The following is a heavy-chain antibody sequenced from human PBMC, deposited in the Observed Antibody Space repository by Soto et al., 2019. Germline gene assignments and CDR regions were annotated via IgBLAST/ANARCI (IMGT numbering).Heavy chain of an antibody. V-gene: IGHV4-4*07. CDR2: IYISGST. CDR3: ARGQRVSDWFDP. D-gene: IGHD6-25*01. Sequence: SETLSLGCTFTGGTISGYYWTWNRQSAGGGRGWIGRIYISGSTNYNPSLKSRVTSSLDTSMNHLSLRLSSVTAADTAVYYCARGQRVSDWFDPWGQGTLVTVSS. J-gene: IGHJ5*02. CDR1: GGTISGYY.